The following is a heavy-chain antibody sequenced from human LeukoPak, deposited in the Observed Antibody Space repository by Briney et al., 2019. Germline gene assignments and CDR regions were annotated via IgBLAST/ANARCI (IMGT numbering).Heavy chain of an antibody. D-gene: IGHD5-12*01. CDR2: ISSSSSYI. CDR1: GFTFSSYS. J-gene: IGHJ6*03. CDR3: ARDNRYSSSTSGYDLSLYYHYYMDV. Sequence: KPGGSLRLSCAASGFTFSSYSMNWVRQAPGKGLEWVSSISSSSSYIYYADSVKGRFTISRDNAKNSLYLQMNSLRAEDTAVYYCARDNRYSSSTSGYDLSLYYHYYMDVWGKGTTVTVSS. V-gene: IGHV3-21*01.